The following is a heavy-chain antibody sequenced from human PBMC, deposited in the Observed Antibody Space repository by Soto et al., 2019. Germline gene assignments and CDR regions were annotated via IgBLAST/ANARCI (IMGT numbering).Heavy chain of an antibody. J-gene: IGHJ5*02. Sequence: SVKVSCKASGGTFSSYAISWVRLAPGQGLEWMGGIIPIFGTANYAQKFQGRVTITADESTSTAYMELSSLRSEDTAVYYCARVSGSYDNWFDPWGQGTLVTVSS. V-gene: IGHV1-69*13. D-gene: IGHD1-26*01. CDR3: ARVSGSYDNWFDP. CDR1: GGTFSSYA. CDR2: IIPIFGTA.